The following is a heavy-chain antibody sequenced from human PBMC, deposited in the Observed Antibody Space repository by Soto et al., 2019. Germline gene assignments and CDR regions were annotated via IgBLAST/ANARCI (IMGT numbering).Heavy chain of an antibody. CDR1: GFTFGRYC. J-gene: IGHJ6*02. V-gene: IGHV3-7*05. D-gene: IGHD4-4*01. CDR3: AAATVTTTYGMDV. Sequence: GGSLRLSCAASGFTFGRYCMSWVRQTPGKGLEWVANIREDGNDKFYVDSVKGRFTISRDNSKNSLYLQMNSLRTEDTALYYCAAATVTTTYGMDVWGQGTTVTVSS. CDR2: IREDGNDK.